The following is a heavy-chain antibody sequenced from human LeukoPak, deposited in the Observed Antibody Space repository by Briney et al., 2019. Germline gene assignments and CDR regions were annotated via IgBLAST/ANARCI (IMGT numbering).Heavy chain of an antibody. V-gene: IGHV3-21*01. CDR1: GFTFSSYS. Sequence: GGSLRLSCAASGFTFSSYSMNWVRQAPGKGLEWVSSISSSSSYIYYADSVKGRFTISRDNAKNSLYLQMNSLRAEDTAVYYCARATPPQYSSSWYGWFDPWGQGTLVTVSS. CDR3: ARATPPQYSSSWYGWFDP. D-gene: IGHD6-13*01. J-gene: IGHJ5*02. CDR2: ISSSSSYI.